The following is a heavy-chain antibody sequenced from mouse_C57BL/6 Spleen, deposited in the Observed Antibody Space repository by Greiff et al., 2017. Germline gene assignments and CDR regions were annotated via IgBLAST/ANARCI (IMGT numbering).Heavy chain of an antibody. J-gene: IGHJ3*01. CDR3: ARRGDYDAAWFAY. Sequence: QVQLQQSGAELVKPGASVKISCKASGYAFSSYWMNWVKQRPGKGLEWIGQFYPGDGDPNYNGKFKGKATLTADKSSSTAYMQLSSLTSEDSAVYFCARRGDYDAAWFAYWGQGTLVTVSA. CDR1: GYAFSSYW. CDR2: FYPGDGDP. D-gene: IGHD2-4*01. V-gene: IGHV1-80*01.